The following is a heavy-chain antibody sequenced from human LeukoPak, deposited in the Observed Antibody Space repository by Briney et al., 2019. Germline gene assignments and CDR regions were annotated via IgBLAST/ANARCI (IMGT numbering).Heavy chain of an antibody. CDR1: GGTFSSYA. J-gene: IGHJ5*02. CDR2: IIRIFGTA. Sequence: ASVKVSCKASGGTFSSYAISWVRQAPGQGIEWMGGIIRIFGTANYAQKFQGRVTITADESTRTAYMELSSLRSEDTAVYYCARVTGGRYCSTTSCYMRGWFDPWGQGTLVTVSS. D-gene: IGHD2-2*02. V-gene: IGHV1-69*13. CDR3: ARVTGGRYCSTTSCYMRGWFDP.